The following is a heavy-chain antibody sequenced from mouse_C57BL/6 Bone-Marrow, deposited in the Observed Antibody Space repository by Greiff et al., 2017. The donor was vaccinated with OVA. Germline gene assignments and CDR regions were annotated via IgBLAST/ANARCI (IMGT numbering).Heavy chain of an antibody. CDR2: ISSGSSTI. Sequence: EVNLVESGGGLVKPGGSLKLSCAASGFTFSDYGMHWVRQAPEKGLEWVAYISSGSSTIYYADTVKGRFTISRDNAKNTLFLQMTSLRSEDTAMYYCARTHYYGSSYDYWGQGTTLTVSS. CDR3: ARTHYYGSSYDY. J-gene: IGHJ2*01. CDR1: GFTFSDYG. V-gene: IGHV5-17*01. D-gene: IGHD1-1*01.